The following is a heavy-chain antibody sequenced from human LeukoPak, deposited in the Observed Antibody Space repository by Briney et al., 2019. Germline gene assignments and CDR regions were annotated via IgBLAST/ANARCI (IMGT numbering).Heavy chain of an antibody. CDR2: INHSGST. CDR1: GGSFSGYY. D-gene: IGHD6-13*01. CDR3: ARGGGSSWFGVDY. Sequence: KPSETLSPTCAVYGGSFSGYYWSWIRQPPGKGLEWIGEINHSGSTNYNPSLKSRVTISVDTSKNQFSLKLSSVTAADTAVYYCARGGGSSWFGVDYWGQGTLVTVSS. J-gene: IGHJ4*02. V-gene: IGHV4-34*01.